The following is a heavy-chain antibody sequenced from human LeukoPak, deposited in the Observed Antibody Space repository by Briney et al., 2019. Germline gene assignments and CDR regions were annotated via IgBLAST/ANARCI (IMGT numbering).Heavy chain of an antibody. CDR1: GYSFTSYW. Sequence: GESLKISCKGSGYSFTSYWIGWVRQMPGKGLEWMGIIYPGDSDTRYSPSFQGQVTISADKSIGTAYLQWSSLKAPDTAMYYCARLNRGYSSSWYWFDPWGQGTLVTVSS. D-gene: IGHD6-13*01. CDR3: ARLNRGYSSSWYWFDP. V-gene: IGHV5-51*01. CDR2: IYPGDSDT. J-gene: IGHJ5*02.